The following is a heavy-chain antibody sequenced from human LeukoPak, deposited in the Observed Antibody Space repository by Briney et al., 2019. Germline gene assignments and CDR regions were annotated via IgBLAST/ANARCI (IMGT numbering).Heavy chain of an antibody. J-gene: IGHJ4*02. Sequence: ASVKVSCKASGYTFTSYGISWVRQAPGQGLEWMGWISAYNGNTNYAQKLQGRVTMTTDTSTSTAYMELRSLRSDDTAVYYCARDPNRGTVTNPFDYWGQGTLVTVSS. CDR2: ISAYNGNT. CDR1: GYTFTSYG. V-gene: IGHV1-18*01. D-gene: IGHD4-17*01. CDR3: ARDPNRGTVTNPFDY.